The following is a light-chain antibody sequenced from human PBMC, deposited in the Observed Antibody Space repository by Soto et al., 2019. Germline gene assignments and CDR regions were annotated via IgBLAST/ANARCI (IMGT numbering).Light chain of an antibody. CDR3: SSYSGSSTLVV. Sequence: QSALTQPASVSGSPGQSITISCTGTSSDVGGYNYVSWYQQHPGKAPKLMIYDVNHRPSGVSNRFSGSKSGNTASQTISGLQAEDESDYYCSSYSGSSTLVVFGGGTQLTVL. J-gene: IGLJ2*01. V-gene: IGLV2-14*03. CDR2: DVN. CDR1: SSDVGGYNY.